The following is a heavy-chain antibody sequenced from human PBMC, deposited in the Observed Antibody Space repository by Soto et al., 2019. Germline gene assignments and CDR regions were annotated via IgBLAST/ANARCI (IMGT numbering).Heavy chain of an antibody. CDR1: GFSLSASGVG. V-gene: IGHV2-5*02. D-gene: IGHD4-17*01. CDR3: ALTVPCYYGGNPYYFDY. Sequence: QITLKESGPTLVKPTQTLTLTCTFSGFSLSASGVGVGWIRQPPGKALEWLALIYWDDDKRYSPSLKSRLTITKDTSKDQVVLTITNMDPVDTATYYCALTVPCYYGGNPYYFDYWGQGTLVTVSS. J-gene: IGHJ4*02. CDR2: IYWDDDK.